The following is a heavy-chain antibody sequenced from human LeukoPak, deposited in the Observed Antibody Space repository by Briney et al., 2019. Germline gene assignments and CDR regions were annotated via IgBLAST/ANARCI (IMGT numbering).Heavy chain of an antibody. CDR1: GCTFTSYD. V-gene: IGHV1-8*01. J-gene: IGHJ6*02. CDR2: MNPNSGNT. Sequence: ASVKVSCKASGCTFTSYDINWVRQATGQGLEWMGWMNPNSGNTGYAQKFQGRVTMTRNTSISTAYMELSSLRSEDTAVYYCARSNYDFWSGYLSLYPAPYGMDVWGQGTTVTVSS. CDR3: ARSNYDFWSGYLSLYPAPYGMDV. D-gene: IGHD3-3*01.